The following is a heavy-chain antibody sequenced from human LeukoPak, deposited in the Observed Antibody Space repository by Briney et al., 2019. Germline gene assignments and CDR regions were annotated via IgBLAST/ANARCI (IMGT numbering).Heavy chain of an antibody. Sequence: GASVKVSCKASGYTFTGYYMRWVRQAPGQGLEWMSWINPNSGGTNYAQKFQGRVTMTRDTSISTAYMELSRLRSEDTAVYYCARAMMIGVYYDSSGYLAYWGQRPLVTVSS. J-gene: IGHJ4*02. CDR2: INPNSGGT. D-gene: IGHD3-22*01. CDR3: ARAMMIGVYYDSSGYLAY. CDR1: GYTFTGYY. V-gene: IGHV1-2*02.